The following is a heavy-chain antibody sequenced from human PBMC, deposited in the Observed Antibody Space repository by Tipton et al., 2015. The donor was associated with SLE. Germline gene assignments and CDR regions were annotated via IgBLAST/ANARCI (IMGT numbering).Heavy chain of an antibody. D-gene: IGHD4-17*01. CDR3: ASSDYGDSFDL. CDR1: GASISSPY. CDR2: VSYSGNT. J-gene: IGHJ2*01. Sequence: TLSLTCSFSGASISSPYCSWIRQPPGQGLEWIGFVSYSGNTHYNPSLQSRLTISVDRSKNQFSLNLRSVTAADTAVYYCASSDYGDSFDLWGRGTLVTVSS. V-gene: IGHV4-59*08.